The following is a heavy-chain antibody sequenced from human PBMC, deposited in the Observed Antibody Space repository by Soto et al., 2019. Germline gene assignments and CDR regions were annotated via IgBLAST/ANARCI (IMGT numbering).Heavy chain of an antibody. J-gene: IGHJ4*02. V-gene: IGHV4-61*01. CDR1: GGSVSSGSYY. Sequence: SETLSLTCTVSGGSVSSGSYYWSWIRQPPGKGLEWIGYIYYSGSTNYNPSLKSRVTISVDTSKNQFSLKLSSVTAADTAVYYCARADGGDLDYWGQGTLVTVS. D-gene: IGHD2-21*02. CDR3: ARADGGDLDY. CDR2: IYYSGST.